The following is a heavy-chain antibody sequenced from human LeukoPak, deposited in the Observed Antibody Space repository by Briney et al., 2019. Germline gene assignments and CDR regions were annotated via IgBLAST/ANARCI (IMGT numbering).Heavy chain of an antibody. Sequence: ASVKVSCKASGYSFTGYYMHWVRQAPGQGLEWMGWINPNTGGTNYAQMFQGRVTMTRDTSISTVYMELSRLRSDDTAVFYCARHLYSGTYYYYYYYMDVWGKGTTVTVSS. CDR1: GYSFTGYY. CDR3: ARHLYSGTYYYYYYYMDV. V-gene: IGHV1-2*02. D-gene: IGHD1-26*01. CDR2: INPNTGGT. J-gene: IGHJ6*03.